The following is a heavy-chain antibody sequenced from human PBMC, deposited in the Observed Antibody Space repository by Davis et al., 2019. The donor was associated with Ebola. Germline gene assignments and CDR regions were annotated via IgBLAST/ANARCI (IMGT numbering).Heavy chain of an antibody. D-gene: IGHD5-18*01. CDR3: ARGSRRGYSYGFV. V-gene: IGHV3-11*06. J-gene: IGHJ4*02. Sequence: PGGSLRLSCAASGFTFNDYYMSWIRQAPGKGLEWLSYIGVNIIYTNYADSVKGRFTISRDNAKNLLYLQMSSLRAEDTAIYYCARGSRRGYSYGFVWGQGALVTVSS. CDR2: IGVNIIYT. CDR1: GFTFNDYY.